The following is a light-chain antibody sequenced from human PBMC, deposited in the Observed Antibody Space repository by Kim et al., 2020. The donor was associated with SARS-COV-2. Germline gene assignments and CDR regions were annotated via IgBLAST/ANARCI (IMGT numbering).Light chain of an antibody. CDR1: QTINNK. CDR2: DAT. V-gene: IGKV3-15*01. Sequence: SPEERATLSCRASQTINNKLVWYQHKPGQAPRLIIYDATTRATGVPARFIGSGSETDFTLTISSLQSEDFAVYYCQQSNDWPPLTFGQGTKVDIK. CDR3: QQSNDWPPLT. J-gene: IGKJ1*01.